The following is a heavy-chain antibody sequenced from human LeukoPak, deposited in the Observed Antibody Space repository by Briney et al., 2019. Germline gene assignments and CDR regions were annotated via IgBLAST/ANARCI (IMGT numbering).Heavy chain of an antibody. CDR2: IYYSGST. V-gene: IGHV4-59*08. CDR3: ARAVGATKGWFDP. J-gene: IGHJ5*02. D-gene: IGHD1-26*01. CDR1: GGSISSYY. Sequence: PSETLSLTCTVSGGSISSYYWSWIRQPPGKGLEWIGYIYYSGSTNYNPSLKSRVTISVDTSKNQFSLKLSSVTAADTAVYYCARAVGATKGWFDPWGQGTLVTVSS.